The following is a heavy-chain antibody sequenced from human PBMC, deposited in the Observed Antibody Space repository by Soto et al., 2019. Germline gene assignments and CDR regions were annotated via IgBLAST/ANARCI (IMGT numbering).Heavy chain of an antibody. CDR1: CGSISSGGYY. CDR3: ARTPRD. J-gene: IGHJ4*02. V-gene: IGHV4-31*03. CDR2: IYYRGST. Sequence: QVQLQESGPGLVKPAQTLSLTCTVSCGSISSGGYYCSWTRQHPGKGLQWIGYIYYRGSTYYNPSIKRRVTISVDTSKNQFSLKLSSVTAADTAVYYCARTPRDWGEITLVTVSS.